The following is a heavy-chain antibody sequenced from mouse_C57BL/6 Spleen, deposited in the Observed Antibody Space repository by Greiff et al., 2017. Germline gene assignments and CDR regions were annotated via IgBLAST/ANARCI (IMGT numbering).Heavy chain of an antibody. CDR3: ARGGGPGGYFDY. J-gene: IGHJ2*01. CDR1: GYAFSSSW. V-gene: IGHV1-80*01. Sequence: QVQLQQSGPELVKPGASVKISCKASGYAFSSSWMNWVKQRPGKGLEWIGRIYPGDGDTNYNGKFKGKATLTADKSSSTAYMQLSSLTSEDSAVYFCARGGGPGGYFDYWGQGTTLTVSS. CDR2: IYPGDGDT.